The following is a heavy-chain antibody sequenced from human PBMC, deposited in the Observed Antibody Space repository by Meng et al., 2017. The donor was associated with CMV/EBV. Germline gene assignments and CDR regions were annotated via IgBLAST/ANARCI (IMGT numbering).Heavy chain of an antibody. J-gene: IGHJ4*02. D-gene: IGHD3-10*01. CDR2: IKSKSAGVTT. Sequence: CAASGFTVSDVWMNWVRQVPGKGLEWVGRIKSKSAGVTTDYAAPVKGRFTISRDDSKNMFYLQMNSLRIEDTAMYYCATGGAQYYNYWGQGALVTVSS. CDR1: GFTVSDVW. V-gene: IGHV3-15*07. CDR3: ATGGAQYYNY.